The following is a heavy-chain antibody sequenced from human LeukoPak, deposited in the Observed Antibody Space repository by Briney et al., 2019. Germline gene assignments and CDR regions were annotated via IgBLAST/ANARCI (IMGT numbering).Heavy chain of an antibody. Sequence: SETLSLTCTVSGGSISSSSYYWGWIRQPPGKGLEWIGSIYYNASTYYNPSLKSRVTMSVETSKNQFSLKLSSVTAADTAVFYCARLLSGSGRFYNGFLLDYWGQGTLVTVSS. CDR1: GGSISSSSYY. D-gene: IGHD3-10*01. V-gene: IGHV4-39*01. CDR2: IYYNAST. J-gene: IGHJ4*02. CDR3: ARLLSGSGRFYNGFLLDY.